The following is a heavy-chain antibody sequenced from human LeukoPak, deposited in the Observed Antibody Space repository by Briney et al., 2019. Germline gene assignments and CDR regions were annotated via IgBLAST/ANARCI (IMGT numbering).Heavy chain of an antibody. CDR2: MYLSGTT. CDR1: GGSITSVNL. V-gene: IGHV4-4*02. CDR3: AGLVGRYSNGMYYYFDY. D-gene: IGHD1-26*01. J-gene: IGHJ4*02. Sequence: NPSETLSLTCAVSGGSITSVNLWAWVRQPPGQGLEWVGEMYLSGTTTCNPSLRGRATISLDRSKNQVSLRLNSVTAADTALYYCAGLVGRYSNGMYYYFDYWGQGILVTVSS.